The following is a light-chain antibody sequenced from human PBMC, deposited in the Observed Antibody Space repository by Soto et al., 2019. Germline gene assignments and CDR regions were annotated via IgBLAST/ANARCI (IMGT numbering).Light chain of an antibody. CDR2: RNT. V-gene: IGLV1-47*01. CDR1: SSNIGSNY. Sequence: QSVLTQPPSASGTPGQRVTISCSGSSSNIGSNYVYWYQQLPGKAPKLLIYRNTQRPSGVPDRFSGSKSGTSASLAISRLRAEDEADYYCATWDDSLSGRGVFGGGTKLTVL. CDR3: ATWDDSLSGRGV. J-gene: IGLJ3*02.